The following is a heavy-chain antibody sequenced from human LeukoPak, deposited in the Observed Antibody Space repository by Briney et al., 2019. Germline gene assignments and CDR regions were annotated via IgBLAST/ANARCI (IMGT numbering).Heavy chain of an antibody. CDR3: AKDPYYYDSSGYYYAY. J-gene: IGHJ4*02. D-gene: IGHD3-22*01. CDR1: GFTFSSYW. V-gene: IGHV3-66*01. CDR2: IYSGGST. Sequence: GGSLRLSCAASGFTFSSYWMSWVRQAPGKGLEWVSVIYSGGSTYYADSVKGRFTISRDNSKNTLYLQMNSPRAEDTAVYYCAKDPYYYDSSGYYYAYWGQGTLVTVSS.